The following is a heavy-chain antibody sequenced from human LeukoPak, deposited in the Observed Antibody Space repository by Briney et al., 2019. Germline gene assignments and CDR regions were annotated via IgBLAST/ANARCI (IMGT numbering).Heavy chain of an antibody. CDR1: GFTFSSYA. J-gene: IGHJ4*02. V-gene: IGHV3-23*01. CDR3: ARRGAAGSSLGYFDS. Sequence: GGSLRLSCAASGFTFSSYAMSWVRQAPGKGLEWVSGISGSGGSTYYADSVKGRFTISRDNSKNTLYLQMNSLRVEDTAVYYCARRGAAGSSLGYFDSWGQGTLVTVSS. D-gene: IGHD3-10*01. CDR2: ISGSGGST.